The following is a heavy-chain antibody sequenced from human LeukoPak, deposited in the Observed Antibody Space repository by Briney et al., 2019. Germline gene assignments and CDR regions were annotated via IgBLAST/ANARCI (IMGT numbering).Heavy chain of an antibody. J-gene: IGHJ4*02. Sequence: ASVKVSCKASGYTFTSYGISWVRQAPGQGLEWMGWISAYNGNTNYAQKLQGRVTMTTDTSTRTAYMELRSLRSGDTAVYYCARDGGYSYGYGDYWGQGTLVTVSS. CDR1: GYTFTSYG. D-gene: IGHD5-18*01. V-gene: IGHV1-18*01. CDR3: ARDGGYSYGYGDY. CDR2: ISAYNGNT.